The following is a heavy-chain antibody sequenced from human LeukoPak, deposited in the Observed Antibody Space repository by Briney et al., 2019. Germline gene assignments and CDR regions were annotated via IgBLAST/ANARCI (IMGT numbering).Heavy chain of an antibody. V-gene: IGHV3-21*01. Sequence: GGSLRLSCAASGFTFSSYSMNWVRQAPGKGLEWVSSISSSSSYIYYADSVKGRFTISRDNAKNSLYLQMNSLRAEDTAVYYCARDFYSGSWGGWYAYWGKGTLVTVSS. CDR1: GFTFSSYS. D-gene: IGHD6-19*01. CDR2: ISSSSSYI. J-gene: IGHJ4*02. CDR3: ARDFYSGSWGGWYAY.